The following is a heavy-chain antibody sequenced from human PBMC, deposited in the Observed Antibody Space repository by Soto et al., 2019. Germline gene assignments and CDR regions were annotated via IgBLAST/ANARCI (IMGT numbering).Heavy chain of an antibody. CDR1: GFTFHTYA. V-gene: IGHV3-23*01. CDR2: IGGGDT. D-gene: IGHD3-16*01. J-gene: IGHJ3*02. Sequence: PGGSLRLSCAASGFTFHTYAISWVRQAPGKGLEWVSGIGGGDTHYADSVTGRFTISRDDSKSTLFLQMNSLRAEDTAVYYCAKERMNFNYVWDPFEIWGQGTLVAVSS. CDR3: AKERMNFNYVWDPFEI.